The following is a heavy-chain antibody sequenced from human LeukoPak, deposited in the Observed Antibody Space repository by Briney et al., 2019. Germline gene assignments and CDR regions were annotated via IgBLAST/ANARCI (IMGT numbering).Heavy chain of an antibody. D-gene: IGHD3-3*01. Sequence: SETLSLTCTVSGGSLRRTGYCWGWVRQPPGKGLEWIGSIYHNGSTCNNPSLKSRVILSVDTSKNQFSLKLSSVTAADTAVYYCARHVGHDFWSGYRSVDPWGQGTLVTVSS. J-gene: IGHJ5*02. CDR3: ARHVGHDFWSGYRSVDP. CDR1: GGSLRRTGYC. V-gene: IGHV4-39*01. CDR2: IYHNGST.